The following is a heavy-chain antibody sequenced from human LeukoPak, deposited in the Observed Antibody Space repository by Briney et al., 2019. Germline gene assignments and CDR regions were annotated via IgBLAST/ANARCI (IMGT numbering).Heavy chain of an antibody. Sequence: PSETLSLTCAVYGGSFNNYYWSWIRPPPGKGLEWIGEINHSGSTNYNPSLKSRVTISVDTSKNQFSLKLSSVTAADTAVYYCARGRSAVTFDYWGQGTLVTVSS. CDR1: GGSFNNYY. CDR2: INHSGST. D-gene: IGHD4-17*01. J-gene: IGHJ4*02. V-gene: IGHV4-34*01. CDR3: ARGRSAVTFDY.